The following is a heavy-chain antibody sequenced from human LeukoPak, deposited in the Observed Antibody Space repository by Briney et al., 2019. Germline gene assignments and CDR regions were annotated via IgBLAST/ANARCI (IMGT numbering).Heavy chain of an antibody. Sequence: GGSLRLSCAASGFTFSTYAMSWVRQAPGKGLEWVSAISGSGGYTYHADSVKGRFTISRDNSKNTLYLQMNSLRAEDTAVYYCAGMPGTALEIDYWGQGTLVTVSS. V-gene: IGHV3-23*01. CDR1: GFTFSTYA. CDR2: ISGSGGYT. D-gene: IGHD6-13*01. CDR3: AGMPGTALEIDY. J-gene: IGHJ4*02.